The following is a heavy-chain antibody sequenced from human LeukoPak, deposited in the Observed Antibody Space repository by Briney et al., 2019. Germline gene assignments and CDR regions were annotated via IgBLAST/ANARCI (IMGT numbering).Heavy chain of an antibody. CDR3: ARDEEQQLLDY. CDR1: GFTFSSYW. J-gene: IGHJ4*02. CDR2: INSDGSST. Sequence: GGSLRLSCAASGFTFSSYWMHWVRQAPGKGLVWVSRINSDGSSTSYGDSVKGRFTISRDNAKNTLYLQMNSLRAEDTAVYYCARDEEQQLLDYWGQGTLVTVSS. V-gene: IGHV3-74*01. D-gene: IGHD6-13*01.